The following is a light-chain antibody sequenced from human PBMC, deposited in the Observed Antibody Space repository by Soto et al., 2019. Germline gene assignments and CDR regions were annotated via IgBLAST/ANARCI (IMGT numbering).Light chain of an antibody. CDR1: SGHSSYV. CDR2: VISDGTH. J-gene: IGLJ2*01. Sequence: QPVLTQSPSASASLGASVKLTCTLSSGHSSYVIAWHQQQPEKGPRYLMKVISDGTHYKGDGIPGRFSGSSSGAERYLTISSLQSEDEADYYCQTWGTDTVVFGGGTKVTVL. CDR3: QTWGTDTVV. V-gene: IGLV4-69*01.